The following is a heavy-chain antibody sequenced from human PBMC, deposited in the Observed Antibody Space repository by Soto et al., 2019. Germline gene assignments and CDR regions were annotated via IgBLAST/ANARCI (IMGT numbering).Heavy chain of an antibody. V-gene: IGHV4-39*01. CDR2: IYYSVST. D-gene: IGHD6-6*01. CDR1: GGSISSSSYY. Sequence: QLQLQESGPGLVKPSETLSLTCTVSGGSISSSSYYWGWIRQPPGKGLEWIGTIYYSVSTYYNPSPHSRVTISVDTPKNQFALKLSSVTAPDAAVYYCAQLYGSSRFDYWGQGTLVTVSS. J-gene: IGHJ4*02. CDR3: AQLYGSSRFDY.